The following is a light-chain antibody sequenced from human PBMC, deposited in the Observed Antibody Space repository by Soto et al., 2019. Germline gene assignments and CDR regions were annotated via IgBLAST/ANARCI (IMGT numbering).Light chain of an antibody. CDR3: QQDDRSPL. J-gene: IGKJ4*02. Sequence: EIVLTQSPGALSLSPGERATLSCRASQSVSNSHSAWYQQKPGQAPRLLIYGASNRATGVSDRFSGSGSGTDFTLTITRMEPEYSAVYYRQQDDRSPLFGAATKVEI. CDR1: QSVSNSH. V-gene: IGKV3-20*01. CDR2: GAS.